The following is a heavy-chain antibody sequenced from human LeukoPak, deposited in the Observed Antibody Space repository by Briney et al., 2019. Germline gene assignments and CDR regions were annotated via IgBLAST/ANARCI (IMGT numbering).Heavy chain of an antibody. J-gene: IGHJ1*01. V-gene: IGHV3-33*08. CDR3: ARVPSSGLGYFQH. CDR2: IWYDGSNK. Sequence: GGSLRLSCAASGFIFNYYAMIWVRQAPGKGLEWVAVIWYDGSNKYYADSVKGRFTISRDNSKNTLYLQMNSLRAEDTAVYYCARVPSSGLGYFQHWGQGTLVTVSS. D-gene: IGHD3-22*01. CDR1: GFIFNYYA.